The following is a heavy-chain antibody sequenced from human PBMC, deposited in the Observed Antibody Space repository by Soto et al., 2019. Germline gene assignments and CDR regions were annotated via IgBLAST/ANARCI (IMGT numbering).Heavy chain of an antibody. V-gene: IGHV3-20*04. CDR3: SRLRERGWYALWDY. Sequence: PGGSLRLSCAASGFTFDDYGMNWVRQSPGKGLEWVAGINWNGGSTGYADSVKGRLTISRDNAKNSLYLQMDSLRAEDTALYYRSRLRERGWYALWDYGGRGTLVTV. CDR1: GFTFDDYG. J-gene: IGHJ4*02. D-gene: IGHD2-2*01. CDR2: INWNGGST.